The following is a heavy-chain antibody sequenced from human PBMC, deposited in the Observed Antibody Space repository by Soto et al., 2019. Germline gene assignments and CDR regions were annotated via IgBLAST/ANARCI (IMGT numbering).Heavy chain of an antibody. CDR3: ARQGFGALHGIVDG. D-gene: IGHD3-10*01. CDR2: VSPLWGS. Sequence: QVLLQESGPGLVKPSATLSLSCTVSGDSISSYYWGWIRQPPGKEMEWIGYVSPLWGSAYKPSLQIRVAISLDTSKGQFSRELTSVTATDTAVYYWARQGFGALHGIVDGWGQRTRVNVSS. CDR1: GDSISSYY. J-gene: IGHJ6*01. V-gene: IGHV4-59*08.